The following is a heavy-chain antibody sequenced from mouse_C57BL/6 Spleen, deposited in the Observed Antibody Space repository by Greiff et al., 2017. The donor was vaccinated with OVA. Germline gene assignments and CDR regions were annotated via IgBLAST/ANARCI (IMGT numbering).Heavy chain of an antibody. V-gene: IGHV1-53*01. CDR1: GYTFTSYW. CDR2: INPSNGGT. J-gene: IGHJ3*01. Sequence: QVQLKESGTELVKPGASVKLSCKASGYTFTSYWMHWVKQRPGQGLEWIGNINPSNGGTNYNEKFKSKATLTVDKSSSTAYMQLSSLTSEDSAVYYCARAGDGYYVFAYWGQGTLVTVSA. CDR3: ARAGDGYYVFAY. D-gene: IGHD2-3*01.